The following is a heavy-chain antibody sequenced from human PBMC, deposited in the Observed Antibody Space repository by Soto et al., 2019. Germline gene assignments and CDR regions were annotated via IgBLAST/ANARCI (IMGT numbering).Heavy chain of an antibody. CDR3: ARHGIAAAGNDWFDP. J-gene: IGHJ5*02. V-gene: IGHV4-59*08. Sequence: PSETLSLTCTVSGGSISSYYWSWIRQPPGKGLEWIGYIYYSGSTNYNPSLKSRVTISVDTSKNQFSLKLSSVTAADTAVYYCARHGIAAAGNDWFDPWGQGTLVTVSS. CDR1: GGSISSYY. D-gene: IGHD6-13*01. CDR2: IYYSGST.